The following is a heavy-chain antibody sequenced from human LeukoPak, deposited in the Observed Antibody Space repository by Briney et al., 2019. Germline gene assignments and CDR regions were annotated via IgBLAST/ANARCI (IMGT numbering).Heavy chain of an antibody. D-gene: IGHD3-22*01. CDR1: GYTFTNYY. J-gene: IGHJ4*02. Sequence: ASVKVSCKASGYTFTNYYIHWVRQAPGQGLGYMGVINPRGGSTSYAQKFQGRVTMTRDTSTSTVYMELSSLRSEDTALYYCARAQSVSMIVVVPHLDYWGQGTLVTVSS. CDR2: INPRGGST. CDR3: ARAQSVSMIVVVPHLDY. V-gene: IGHV1-46*01.